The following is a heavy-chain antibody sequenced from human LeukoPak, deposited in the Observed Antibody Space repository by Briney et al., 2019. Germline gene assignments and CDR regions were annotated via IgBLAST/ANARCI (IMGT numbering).Heavy chain of an antibody. J-gene: IGHJ6*03. V-gene: IGHV4-59*12. D-gene: IGHD3-10*01. CDR2: IYYSGST. Sequence: SETLSLTCTVSGGSISSYYWSWIRQPPGKGLEWIGYIYYSGSTNYNPSLKSRVTMSLDTSKNQFSLKLSSVTAADTAVYYCARGAIDYYGSGSYYNGPKYYYYYYYMDVWGKGTTVTISS. CDR3: ARGAIDYYGSGSYYNGPKYYYYYYYMDV. CDR1: GGSISSYY.